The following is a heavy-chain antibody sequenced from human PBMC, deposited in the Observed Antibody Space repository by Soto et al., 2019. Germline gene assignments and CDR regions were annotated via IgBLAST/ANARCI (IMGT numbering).Heavy chain of an antibody. V-gene: IGHV4-39*01. Sequence: SETLSLTCTVSGGSISSSSYYWGWIRQPPGKGLEWIGSIYYSGSTYYNPSLKSRVTISVDTSKNQFSLKLSSVTAADTAVYYCARRRITIFGVVIPPLGDYYYYMDVWGKGTTVTVSS. CDR2: IYYSGST. J-gene: IGHJ6*03. D-gene: IGHD3-3*01. CDR3: ARRRITIFGVVIPPLGDYYYYMDV. CDR1: GGSISSSSYY.